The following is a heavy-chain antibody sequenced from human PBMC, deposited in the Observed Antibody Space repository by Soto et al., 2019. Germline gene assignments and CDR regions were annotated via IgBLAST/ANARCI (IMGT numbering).Heavy chain of an antibody. D-gene: IGHD6-19*01. V-gene: IGHV2-26*01. CDR1: GLSITDSEMG. J-gene: IGHJ5*02. CDR2: IDSCGEK. CDR3: ARRHLAVAVSPWFDP. Sequence: QVTLKESGPVLVKPTETLTLRCTVSGLSITDSEMGVSWIRQPPGQPLEWLAQIDSCGEKSYRTFLKSRLAISKDTSKSQIVLTMTNMDPADTATYYCARRHLAVAVSPWFDPWGQGIPVTVSS.